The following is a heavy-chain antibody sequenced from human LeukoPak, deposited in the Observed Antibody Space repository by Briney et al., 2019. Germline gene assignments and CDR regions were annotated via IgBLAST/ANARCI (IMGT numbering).Heavy chain of an antibody. CDR1: GFTFSDYY. CDR3: ASFPLEPCYYYYMDV. CDR2: ISSSGRTI. J-gene: IGHJ6*03. D-gene: IGHD3-3*01. V-gene: IGHV3-11*04. Sequence: PGGSLRLSCAASGFTFSDYYMSWIRQAPGKGLEWVSYISSSGRTIYHADSVKGRFTISRDNAKNSLYLQMNSLRAEDTAVYYCASFPLEPCYYYYMDVWGKGTTVTVSS.